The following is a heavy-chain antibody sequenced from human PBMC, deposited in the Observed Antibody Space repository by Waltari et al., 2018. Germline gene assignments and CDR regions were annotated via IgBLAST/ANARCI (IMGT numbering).Heavy chain of an antibody. D-gene: IGHD3-22*01. V-gene: IGHV1-69*01. J-gene: IGHJ3*02. CDR2: IIPIFGTA. CDR1: GGTFSSYA. CDR3: ARDRPDSSGFADAFDI. Sequence: QVQLVQSGAEVKKPGSSVKVSCKASGGTFSSYAISWVRKAPGQGLEWMGGIIPIFGTANYAQKFQGRVTITADESTSTAYMELSSLRSEDTAVYYCARDRPDSSGFADAFDIWGQGTMVTVSS.